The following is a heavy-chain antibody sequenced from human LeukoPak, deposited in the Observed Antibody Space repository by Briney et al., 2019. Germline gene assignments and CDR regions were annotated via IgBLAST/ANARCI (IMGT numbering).Heavy chain of an antibody. D-gene: IGHD3-10*01. V-gene: IGHV3-48*02. CDR2: ISSSSSTI. CDR3: ARENTHGSGSYYILYYYYYYGMDV. Sequence: GGSLRLSCAASGFTFSSYSMNWVRQAPGKRLEWVSYISSSSSTIYYADSVKGRFTISRDNAKNSLYLQMNSLRDEDTAVYYCARENTHGSGSYYILYYYYYYGMDVWGQGTTVTVSS. CDR1: GFTFSSYS. J-gene: IGHJ6*02.